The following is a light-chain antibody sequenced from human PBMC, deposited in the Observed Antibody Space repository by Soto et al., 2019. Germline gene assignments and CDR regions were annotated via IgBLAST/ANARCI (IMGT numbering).Light chain of an antibody. J-gene: IGKJ5*01. CDR2: GAS. V-gene: IGKV3-20*01. CDR1: QSVSSTY. CDR3: QQYGSSPIT. Sequence: ETVLTQSPGTLSLSPGERGTLSCRASQSVSSTYLAWYQQKPGQAPRLLIYGASSRATGVPDRFSGSGSGTDFTLTISRLEPEDSAVYYCQQYGSSPITFGQGTRLEMK.